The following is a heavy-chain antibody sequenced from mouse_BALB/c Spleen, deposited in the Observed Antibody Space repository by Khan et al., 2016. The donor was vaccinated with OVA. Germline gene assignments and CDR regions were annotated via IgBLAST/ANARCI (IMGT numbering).Heavy chain of an antibody. CDR3: ARGASYWYFDV. J-gene: IGHJ1*01. Sequence: QIQLVQSGPELKKPGETVKISCKASGYTFTNYGMNWVKQAPGKGLKWMGWINTYTGEPTYTDDFKGRFAFSLETSASNAYLQSNNLKTEDMATYFDARGASYWYFDVWGAGTTVTVSS. CDR2: INTYTGEP. CDR1: GYTFTNYG. V-gene: IGHV9-1*02.